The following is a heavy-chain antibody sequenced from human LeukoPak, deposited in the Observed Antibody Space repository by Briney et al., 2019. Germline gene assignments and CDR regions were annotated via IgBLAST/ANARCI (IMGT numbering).Heavy chain of an antibody. Sequence: GASVKVSCKASGGTFSSYAISWVRQAPGQGLEWMGGIIPIFGTANYAQKFQGRVTITADKSTSTAYMELSSLRSEDTAVYYCAGPADTAMAYDYWGQGTLVTVSS. CDR1: GGTFSSYA. D-gene: IGHD5-18*01. CDR3: AGPADTAMAYDY. CDR2: IIPIFGTA. J-gene: IGHJ4*02. V-gene: IGHV1-69*06.